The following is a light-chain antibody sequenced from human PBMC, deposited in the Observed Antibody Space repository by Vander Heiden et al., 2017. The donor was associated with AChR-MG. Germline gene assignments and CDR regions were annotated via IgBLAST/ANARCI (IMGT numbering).Light chain of an antibody. J-gene: IGLJ1*01. Sequence: QSALTQPASVSGSPGQSITISCTGTSRDVGGYNFVSWYQLHPGKVPKLIRYDVNNRPSGVSNRFSGSKSGNTASLTISGLQAEDEADDYCSSFITSSTLGVFGTGTTVTVL. V-gene: IGLV2-14*01. CDR1: SRDVGGYNF. CDR2: DVN. CDR3: SSFITSSTLGV.